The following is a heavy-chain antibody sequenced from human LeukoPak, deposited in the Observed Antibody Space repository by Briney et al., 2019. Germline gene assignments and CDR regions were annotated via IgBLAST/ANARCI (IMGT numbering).Heavy chain of an antibody. D-gene: IGHD4-23*01. CDR1: GFALGTSGVG. J-gene: IGHJ5*02. Sequence: SGPTLLKPTQTLTLTCTFSGFALGTSGVGVGWIRQPPGKALEWLALTYWDDHKRYSQSLKRRLTIKKDISQHQVLLTMTNMDPLHTDTYYRSHTPGGGPFHWFDPWHQGHLVLASS. CDR3: SHTPGGGPFHWFDP. V-gene: IGHV2-5*02. CDR2: TYWDDHK.